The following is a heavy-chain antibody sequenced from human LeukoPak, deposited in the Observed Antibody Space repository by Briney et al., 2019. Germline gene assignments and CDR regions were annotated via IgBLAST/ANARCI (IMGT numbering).Heavy chain of an antibody. CDR2: ISSSSSYI. D-gene: IGHD3-10*01. V-gene: IGHV3-21*01. Sequence: GGSLRLSCAASGFTFSSYSMNWVRQAPGKGLEWVSSISSSSSYIYYADSVKGRFTISRDNAKNSLYLQMNSLRAEDTAVYYCARSREPGSAAFDIWGQGTMVTVSS. CDR3: ARSREPGSAAFDI. CDR1: GFTFSSYS. J-gene: IGHJ3*02.